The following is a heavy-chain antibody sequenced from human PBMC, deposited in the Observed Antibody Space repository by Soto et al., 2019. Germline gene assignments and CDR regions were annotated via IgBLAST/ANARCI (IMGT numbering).Heavy chain of an antibody. J-gene: IGHJ6*02. Sequence: PGGSLRLSCAASGFTFSSYWMSWVRQAPGKGLEWVANIKQDGSEKYYVDSVKGRFTISRDNAKNSLYLQMNSLRAEDTAVYYCARDWPELLWFGELTNYYGMDVWGQGTTVTVSS. CDR3: ARDWPELLWFGELTNYYGMDV. V-gene: IGHV3-7*01. D-gene: IGHD3-10*01. CDR2: IKQDGSEK. CDR1: GFTFSSYW.